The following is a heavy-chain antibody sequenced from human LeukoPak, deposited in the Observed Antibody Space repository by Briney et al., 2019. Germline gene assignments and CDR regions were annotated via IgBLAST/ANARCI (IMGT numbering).Heavy chain of an antibody. V-gene: IGHV1-46*01. J-gene: IGHJ4*02. D-gene: IGHD2-8*01. CDR1: GYTFTSYY. CDR2: INPSGGST. CDR3: ARDPLAAYGYCTNGVCPPADY. Sequence: ASVKVSCKASGYTFTSYYMHWVRQAPGQGLEWMGIINPSGGSTSYAQKFQGRVTMTRDTSTSTVYMELSSLRSEDTAVYYCARDPLAAYGYCTNGVCPPADYWGQGTLVTVSS.